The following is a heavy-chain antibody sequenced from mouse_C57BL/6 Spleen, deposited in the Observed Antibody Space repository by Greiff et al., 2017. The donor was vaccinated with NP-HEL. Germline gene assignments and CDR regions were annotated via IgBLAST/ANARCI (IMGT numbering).Heavy chain of an antibody. D-gene: IGHD2-4*01. CDR1: GYTFTSYW. Sequence: QVQLQQPGAELVMPGASVKLSCKASGYTFTSYWMHWVKQRPGQGLEWIGEIDPSDSYTNYNQKFKGKSTLTVDKSSSTAYMQLSSLTSEDSAVYDCARKGVYDYDEKAWFAYWGQGTLVTVSA. V-gene: IGHV1-69*01. J-gene: IGHJ3*01. CDR2: IDPSDSYT. CDR3: ARKGVYDYDEKAWFAY.